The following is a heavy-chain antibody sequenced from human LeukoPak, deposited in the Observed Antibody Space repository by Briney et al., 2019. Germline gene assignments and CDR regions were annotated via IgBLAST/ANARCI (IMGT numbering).Heavy chain of an antibody. Sequence: GGSLRLSGAASGFTFSSYGMHWVRQAPGKGLEWVAVISYDGSNKYYADSVKGRFTISRDNSKNTPYLQMNSLRAEDTAVYYCAKVSGSGLDVWGKGTTVTVSS. V-gene: IGHV3-30*18. J-gene: IGHJ6*04. CDR2: ISYDGSNK. CDR3: AKVSGSGLDV. D-gene: IGHD3-10*01. CDR1: GFTFSSYG.